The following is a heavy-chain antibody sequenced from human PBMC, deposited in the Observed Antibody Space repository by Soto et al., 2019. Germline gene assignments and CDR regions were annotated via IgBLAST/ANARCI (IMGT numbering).Heavy chain of an antibody. Sequence: VQLVESGGGVVQSGRSLRLSCAASGFTFSDYAMQWVRQAPGKGLEWVAVVSHDGRNTHYADSVKGRFTISRDSSKNTVSLEMTSLRAEDTAVYYWAKGGRQWLVTSDFNYWGQGALVTVSS. CDR1: GFTFSDYA. V-gene: IGHV3-30*18. J-gene: IGHJ4*02. CDR3: AKGGRQWLVTSDFNY. CDR2: VSHDGRNT. D-gene: IGHD6-19*01.